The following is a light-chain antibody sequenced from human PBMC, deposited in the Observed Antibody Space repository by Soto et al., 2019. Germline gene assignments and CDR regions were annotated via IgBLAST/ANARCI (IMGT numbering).Light chain of an antibody. Sequence: EILLTQSPATLSLSPGERATLSCKASQSVSSFLAWYQQSPGQAPRLLIYDASNRATGIPARFSGSGSGTDFTLTISSLEPEDFASYYCQQYSTYSRTFGQGTKVEI. J-gene: IGKJ1*01. CDR2: DAS. CDR1: QSVSSF. V-gene: IGKV3-11*01. CDR3: QQYSTYSRT.